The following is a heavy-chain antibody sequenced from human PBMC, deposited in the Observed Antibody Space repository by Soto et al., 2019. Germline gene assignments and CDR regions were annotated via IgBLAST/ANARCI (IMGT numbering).Heavy chain of an antibody. CDR1: GYTFTGYY. D-gene: IGHD3-10*01. J-gene: IGHJ4*02. CDR3: ARALWFGELLSPFAY. V-gene: IGHV1-2*04. CDR2: INPNSGGT. Sequence: QVQLVQSGAEVKKPGASVKVSCKASGYTFTGYYMHWVRQAPGQGLEWMGWINPNSGGTNYAQKFQGWVTMTRDTYISTAYMALSRLRSDDTAVYYCARALWFGELLSPFAYWGQGTLVTVSS.